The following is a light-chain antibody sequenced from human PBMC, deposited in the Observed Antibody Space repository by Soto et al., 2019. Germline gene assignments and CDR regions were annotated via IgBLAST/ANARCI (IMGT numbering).Light chain of an antibody. CDR1: ESMSNC. CDR3: QQCHRYLT. Sequence: DIQMTPSPSYLSASVGDRNTITCRASESMSNCLAWYQQKPGKAPKLLISGASSLQSGVPSRFSGSASGTEFTLTISSLQPDDIATYYCQQCHRYLTFGQGTKV. CDR2: GAS. V-gene: IGKV1-5*01. J-gene: IGKJ1*01.